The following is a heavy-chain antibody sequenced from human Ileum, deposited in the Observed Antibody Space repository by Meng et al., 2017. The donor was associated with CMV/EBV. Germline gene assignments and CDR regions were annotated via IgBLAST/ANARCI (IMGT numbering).Heavy chain of an antibody. V-gene: IGHV3-7*01. CDR2: INEHGSEK. Sequence: GGSLKISCAASGFTFSTYWMAWVRQAPGKGLEWVACINEHGSEKYYVDSVKGRFTVSRDNAKNSLHLQMDSLRGDDTAVYYCEGQRGSSPFGFWGQGTLVTVSS. J-gene: IGHJ4*02. CDR1: GFTFSTYW. D-gene: IGHD3-16*01. CDR3: EGQRGSSPFGF.